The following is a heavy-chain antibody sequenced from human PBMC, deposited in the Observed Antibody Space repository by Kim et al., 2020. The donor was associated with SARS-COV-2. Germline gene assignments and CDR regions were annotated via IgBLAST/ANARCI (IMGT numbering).Heavy chain of an antibody. D-gene: IGHD3-10*01. CDR2: IYYSGST. CDR1: GGSISSSSYY. J-gene: IGHJ4*02. Sequence: SETLSLTCTVSGGSISSSSYYWGWIRQPPGKGLEWIGSIYYSGSTYYNPSLKSRVTISVDTSKNQFSLKLSSVTAADTAVYYCARRVVRGVIDYWGQGTLVTVSS. V-gene: IGHV4-39*01. CDR3: ARRVVRGVIDY.